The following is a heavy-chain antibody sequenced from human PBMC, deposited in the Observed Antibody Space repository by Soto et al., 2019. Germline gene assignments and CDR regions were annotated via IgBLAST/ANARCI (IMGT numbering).Heavy chain of an antibody. CDR3: ARRSSSSSWLGYYYYGMDV. V-gene: IGHV5-10-1*01. J-gene: IGHJ6*02. CDR1: GYSFTSYW. CDR2: IDPSDSYT. D-gene: IGHD6-13*01. Sequence: GESLKISCKGSGYSFTSYWISWVRQMPGKGLEWMGRIDPSDSYTNYSPSFQGHVTISADKSISTAYLQWSSLKASDTAMYYCARRSSSSSWLGYYYYGMDVWGQGTTVTVSS.